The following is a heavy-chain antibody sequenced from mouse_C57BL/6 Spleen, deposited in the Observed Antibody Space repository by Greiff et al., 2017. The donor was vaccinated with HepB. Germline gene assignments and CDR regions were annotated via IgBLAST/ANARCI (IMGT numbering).Heavy chain of an antibody. CDR2: ISYDGSN. J-gene: IGHJ3*01. CDR1: GYSITSGYY. Sequence: DVKLQESGPGLVKPSQSLSLTCSVTGYSITSGYYWNWIRQFPGNKLEWMGYISYDGSNNYNPSLKNRISITRDTSKNQFFLKLNSVTTEDTATYYCARDRDPGFAYWGQGTLVTVSA. V-gene: IGHV3-6*01. CDR3: ARDRDPGFAY. D-gene: IGHD3-1*01.